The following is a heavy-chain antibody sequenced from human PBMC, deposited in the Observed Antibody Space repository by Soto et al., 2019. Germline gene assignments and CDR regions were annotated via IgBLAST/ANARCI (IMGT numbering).Heavy chain of an antibody. D-gene: IGHD2-8*01. CDR1: GFTFSSYG. J-gene: IGHJ4*02. CDR3: AKDLSGGLMVYDLDY. Sequence: QVQLVESGGGVVQPGRSLRLSCAASGFTFSSYGMHWVRQAPGKGLEWVAVISYDGSNKYYADSVKGRFTISRDNSKNTLYLQMNSLRAEDTAVYYCAKDLSGGLMVYDLDYWGQGTLVTVSS. V-gene: IGHV3-30*18. CDR2: ISYDGSNK.